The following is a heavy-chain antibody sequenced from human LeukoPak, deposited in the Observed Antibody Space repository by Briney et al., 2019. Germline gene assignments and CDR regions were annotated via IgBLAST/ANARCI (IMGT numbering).Heavy chain of an antibody. Sequence: PGGSLRLSCAGTGLTFSNAWMTWVRQAPGKGREWVGRVKRKIDGETTDCAAPVKGRFAISRDDSKNTVYLQMNSLKTEDTAVYYCTTDSAAYWGQGTLVTVSS. V-gene: IGHV3-15*01. CDR2: VKRKIDGETT. CDR3: TTDSAAY. J-gene: IGHJ4*02. CDR1: GLTFSNAW.